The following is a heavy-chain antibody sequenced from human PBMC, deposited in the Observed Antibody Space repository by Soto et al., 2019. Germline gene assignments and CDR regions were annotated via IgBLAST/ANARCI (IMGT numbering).Heavy chain of an antibody. J-gene: IGHJ5*02. CDR3: ARALSTIFGVVRNWFDP. CDR1: GGSISSGGYY. D-gene: IGHD3-3*01. CDR2: IYYSGST. V-gene: IGHV4-31*03. Sequence: LSLTCTVSGGSISSGGYYWSWIRQHPGKGLEWIGYIYYSGSTYYNPSLKSRVTISVDTSKDQFSLKLSSVTAADTAVYYCARALSTIFGVVRNWFDPWGQGTLVTVSS.